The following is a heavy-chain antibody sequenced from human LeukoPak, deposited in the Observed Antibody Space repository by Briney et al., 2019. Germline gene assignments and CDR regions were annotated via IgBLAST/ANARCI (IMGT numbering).Heavy chain of an antibody. CDR3: TSPEGGTYYFDY. V-gene: IGHV3-49*04. CDR2: IRSKTYGGIA. CDR1: GFMFGEYS. D-gene: IGHD1-26*01. Sequence: PGRSLRLSCADSGFMFGEYSISWVRQAPGKGLEWVGFIRSKTYGGIAQYAASVKGRFTISRDDSRSSAYLQMNNLKTEDTAVYFCTSPEGGTYYFDYWGQGTLVTVSS. J-gene: IGHJ4*02.